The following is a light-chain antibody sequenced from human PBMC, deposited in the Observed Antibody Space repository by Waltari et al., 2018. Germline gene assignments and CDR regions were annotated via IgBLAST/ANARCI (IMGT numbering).Light chain of an antibody. Sequence: QPALTPPASVSGSPGQSITISCTGTSSAVGNNNHVCWYQKHPDQVPKLIIYEVSKRPSGVSDRFSGSKSGNTASLTISGLQAEDEADYYCLSYAATVSFGFGGGTKLTVL. CDR3: LSYAATVSFG. CDR1: SSAVGNNNH. J-gene: IGLJ2*01. V-gene: IGLV2-23*02. CDR2: EVS.